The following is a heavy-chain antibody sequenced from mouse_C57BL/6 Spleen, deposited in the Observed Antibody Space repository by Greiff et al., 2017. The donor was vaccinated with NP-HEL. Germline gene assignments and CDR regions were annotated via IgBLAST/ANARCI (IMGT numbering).Heavy chain of an antibody. D-gene: IGHD1-1*01. J-gene: IGHJ2*01. V-gene: IGHV1-80*01. CDR1: GYAFSSYW. CDR3: ARGDYGSSYFDY. CDR2: IYPGDGDT. Sequence: VKLVESGAELVKPGASVKISCKASGYAFSSYWMNWVKQRPGKGLEWIGQIYPGDGDTNYNGKFKGKATLTADKSSSTAYMQLSSLTSEDSAVYFCARGDYGSSYFDYWGQGTTLTVSS.